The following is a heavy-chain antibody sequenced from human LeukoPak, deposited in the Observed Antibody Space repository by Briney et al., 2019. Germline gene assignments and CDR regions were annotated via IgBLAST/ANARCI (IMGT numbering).Heavy chain of an antibody. V-gene: IGHV3-74*01. CDR1: GFTFSIYW. CDR3: ARGGQNGALDI. D-gene: IGHD2-8*01. J-gene: IGHJ3*02. CDR2: INSDGSGT. Sequence: GGSLRLSCVASGFTFSIYWMHWVRQGPGKGLVWVSRINSDGSGTTSADSVKGRFTISRDNTKKTLYLQMNSLRAEGTAVYYCARGGQNGALDIWGEGAMVTVSS.